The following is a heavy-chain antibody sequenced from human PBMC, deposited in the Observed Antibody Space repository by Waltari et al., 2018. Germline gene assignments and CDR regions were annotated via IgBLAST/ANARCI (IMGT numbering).Heavy chain of an antibody. J-gene: IGHJ4*02. Sequence: EVQLVESGGGLVKPGGSLRLSCAASGFTFSSYSMNWVRQAPGKGLELVSSISSSRSYIDCAESGKGRFTISRENAKNSLYLQMNSLRAEDTAVYYCARSDYASFDYWGQGTLVTVSS. CDR3: ARSDYASFDY. D-gene: IGHD3-22*01. CDR1: GFTFSSYS. CDR2: ISSSRSYI. V-gene: IGHV3-21*01.